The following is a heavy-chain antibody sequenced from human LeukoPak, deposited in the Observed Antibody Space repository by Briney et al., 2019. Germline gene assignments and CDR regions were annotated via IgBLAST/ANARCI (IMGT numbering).Heavy chain of an antibody. Sequence: PGGSLRLSCAASGFTFSSYSMNWVRQAPGKGLQWVSSITRSSSYIYYADSVKGRFTISRDNAKNSLYLQMNSLRAEDTAVYYCARVPPHYDFWSGYYIKPHTFDYWGQGTLVTVSS. CDR1: GFTFSSYS. V-gene: IGHV3-21*01. CDR2: ITRSSSYI. CDR3: ARVPPHYDFWSGYYIKPHTFDY. J-gene: IGHJ4*02. D-gene: IGHD3-3*01.